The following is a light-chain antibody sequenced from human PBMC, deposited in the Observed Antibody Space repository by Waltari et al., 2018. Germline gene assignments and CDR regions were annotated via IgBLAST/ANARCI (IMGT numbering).Light chain of an antibody. CDR2: DAS. J-gene: IGKJ1*01. V-gene: IGKV3-20*01. Sequence: EIVLTQSGTLSLSPGERATLSCRASQSVSRYLAGYQQKPGQAPRLLIYDASSRATGIPDRFSGSGSGTDFSLTISRLEPEDFAVYYCQKYGSLPATFGQGTKVEIK. CDR1: QSVSRY. CDR3: QKYGSLPAT.